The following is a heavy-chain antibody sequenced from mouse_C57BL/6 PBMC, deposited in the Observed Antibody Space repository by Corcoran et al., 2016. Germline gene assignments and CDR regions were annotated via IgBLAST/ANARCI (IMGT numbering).Heavy chain of an antibody. V-gene: IGHV3-6*01. CDR3: ARFYYGSSYVNYWYFDV. CDR1: GYSITSGYY. D-gene: IGHD1-1*01. Sequence: DVQLQESGPGLVKPSQSLSLTCSVTGYSITSGYYWNWIRQFPGNKLEWMGYISYDGSNNYNPSLKNRISITRDTSKNQFFLKLNSVTTEDTATYYCARFYYGSSYVNYWYFDVWGTGTTVTVSS. J-gene: IGHJ1*03. CDR2: ISYDGSN.